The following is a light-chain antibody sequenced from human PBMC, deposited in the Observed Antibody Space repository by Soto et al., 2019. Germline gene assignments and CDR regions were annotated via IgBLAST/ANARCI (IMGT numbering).Light chain of an antibody. CDR1: QSISTH. V-gene: IGKV1-39*01. CDR3: QQSFNTPFT. CDR2: AAN. J-gene: IGKJ5*01. Sequence: DIQMTQSPSSLSASVGESLTITCRASQSISTHLNWYQQKPGKAPKLVIYAANALQSGVPSRFSGRRSETEYTLAITNVQPEDFAIYYCQQSFNTPFTFGQGTRVE.